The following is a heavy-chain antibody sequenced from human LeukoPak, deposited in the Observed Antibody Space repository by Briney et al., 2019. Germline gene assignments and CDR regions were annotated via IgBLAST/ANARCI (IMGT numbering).Heavy chain of an antibody. D-gene: IGHD2-15*01. J-gene: IGHJ6*03. CDR3: ATTLGYCSGGSCLLPYYYYYMDV. Sequence: SETLSLTCTVSGGSLSSYCWSWVRQPPGKGLEWIGYIYYSGSTNYNPSFKSGVTISVDTSKNQFSLKLSSVTAADTAVYYCATTLGYCSGGSCLLPYYYYYMDVWGEGTTVTVSS. V-gene: IGHV4-59*01. CDR2: IYYSGST. CDR1: GGSLSSYC.